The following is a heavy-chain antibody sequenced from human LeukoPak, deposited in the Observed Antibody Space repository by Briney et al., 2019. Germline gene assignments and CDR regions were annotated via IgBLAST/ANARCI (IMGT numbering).Heavy chain of an antibody. J-gene: IGHJ4*02. CDR2: ISWDGGST. CDR3: ASTYYDFWRGPPHY. D-gene: IGHD3-3*01. CDR1: GFTFDDYA. V-gene: IGHV3-43D*04. Sequence: PGGSLRLSCAASGFTFDDYAMHWVRQAPGKGLEWVSLISWDGGSTYYADSVKGRFTISRDNRKNSLYLQMNRLRAEDTALYYCASTYYDFWRGPPHYWGQGTLVTVSS.